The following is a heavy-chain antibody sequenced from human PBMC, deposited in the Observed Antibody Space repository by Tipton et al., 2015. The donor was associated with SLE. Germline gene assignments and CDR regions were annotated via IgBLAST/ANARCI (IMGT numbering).Heavy chain of an antibody. D-gene: IGHD1-1*01. J-gene: IGHJ6*02. CDR3: AKDLHWYGMDV. V-gene: IGHV3-53*05. CDR2: IADDGST. Sequence: SLRLSCAASGFTVSIYYMNWVRRAPGKGLEWVSVIADDGSTNYADSAKGRFTVSRDSSKNTVYLQMKRLTTEDTAIYYCAKDLHWYGMDVWGLGTTVTASS. CDR1: GFTVSIYY.